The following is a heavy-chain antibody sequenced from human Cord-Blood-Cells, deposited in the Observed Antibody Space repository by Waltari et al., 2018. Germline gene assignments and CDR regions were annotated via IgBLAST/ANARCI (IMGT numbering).Heavy chain of an antibody. CDR1: GGSFSGYY. Sequence: QVQLQQSGAGLLKPSETLSLTCAVYGGSFSGYYWSWIRQPPGKGLEWIGEINHSGSTNYNPSRKSRFTISVDTSKNQFSLKLSSVTAADTAVYYCARHAIRTFDYWGQGTLVTVSS. CDR2: INHSGST. J-gene: IGHJ4*02. D-gene: IGHD2-8*01. CDR3: ARHAIRTFDY. V-gene: IGHV4-34*01.